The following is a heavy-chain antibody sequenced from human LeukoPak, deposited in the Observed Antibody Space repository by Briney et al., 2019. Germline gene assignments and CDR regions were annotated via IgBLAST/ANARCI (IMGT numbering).Heavy chain of an antibody. CDR3: ARDFHTAWGFRAAAGNFDY. V-gene: IGHV1-18*01. CDR2: ISAYNGNT. Sequence: GASVKVSCKASGYTFTSYGISWVRQAPGQGLEWMGWISAYNGNTNYAQKLQGRVTMTTDTSTSTAYMELRSLRSDDTAVYYCARDFHTAWGFRAAAGNFDYWGQGTLATVSS. CDR1: GYTFTSYG. D-gene: IGHD6-13*01. J-gene: IGHJ4*02.